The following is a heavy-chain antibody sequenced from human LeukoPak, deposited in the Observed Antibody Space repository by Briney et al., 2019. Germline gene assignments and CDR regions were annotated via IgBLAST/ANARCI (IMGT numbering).Heavy chain of an antibody. CDR3: ARHYDNDGYYYAHFDY. J-gene: IGHJ4*02. V-gene: IGHV1-24*01. Sequence: ASVKVSCKVSGYTLTELSMHWVRQAPGKGLEWMGGFDPEDGETIYAQKFQGRVTMAEDTSTDTAYMELSSLRSEDTAVYYCARHYDNDGYYYAHFDYWGQGTLVTVSS. D-gene: IGHD3-22*01. CDR1: GYTLTELS. CDR2: FDPEDGET.